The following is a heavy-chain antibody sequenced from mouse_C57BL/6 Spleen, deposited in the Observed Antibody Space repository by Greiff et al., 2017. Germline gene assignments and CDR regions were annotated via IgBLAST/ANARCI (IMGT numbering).Heavy chain of an antibody. J-gene: IGHJ4*01. Sequence: VKLMESGAELARPGASVKMSCKASGYTFTSYTMHWVKQRPGQGLEWIGYINPSSGYTKYNQKFKDKATLTADKSSSTAYMQLSSLTSEDSAVYYCARGRFAEDYAMDYWGQGTSVTVSS. V-gene: IGHV1-4*01. CDR1: GYTFTSYT. CDR2: INPSSGYT. CDR3: ARGRFAEDYAMDY.